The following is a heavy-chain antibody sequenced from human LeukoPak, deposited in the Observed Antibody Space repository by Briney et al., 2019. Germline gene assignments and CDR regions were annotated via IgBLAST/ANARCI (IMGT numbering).Heavy chain of an antibody. J-gene: IGHJ4*02. V-gene: IGHV3-74*01. CDR1: GFTFSSYW. CDR3: ERAAPYQPLGY. Sequence: GGSLRLSCAASGFTFSSYWMHWVRQAPGKGLVWVSRINSDGSSTSYADSVKGRFTISRDNAKNTLYLQMNSLRAEDTAVYYCERAAPYQPLGYWGQGTLVTVSS. D-gene: IGHD2-2*01. CDR2: INSDGSST.